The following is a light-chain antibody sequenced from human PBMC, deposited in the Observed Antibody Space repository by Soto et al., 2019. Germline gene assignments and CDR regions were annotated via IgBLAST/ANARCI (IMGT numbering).Light chain of an antibody. J-gene: IGLJ3*02. V-gene: IGLV8-61*01. CDR3: VLYIGSGIRV. CDR1: SGSVSTSYS. Sequence: QTVVTQEPSFSVSPGGTVTLTCGLSSGSVSTSYSPSWYQQTPGQAPRTLIYSTHTRSSVVPDRFSGSIRGNKAALTITGAQEDDESDYCCVLYIGSGIRVFGGGTKVTVL. CDR2: STH.